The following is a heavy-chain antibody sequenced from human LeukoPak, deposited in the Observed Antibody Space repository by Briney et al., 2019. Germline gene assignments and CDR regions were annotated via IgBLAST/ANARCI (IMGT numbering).Heavy chain of an antibody. D-gene: IGHD3-10*01. V-gene: IGHV3-30*03. J-gene: IGHJ4*02. CDR1: GFTFSSYG. CDR2: ISYDGSNK. CDR3: ARTVGSGSDTNLDY. Sequence: GGSLRPSCAASGFTFSSYGMHWVRQAPGKGLEWVAVISYDGSNKYYADSVKGRFTISRDNSKNTLYLQMNSLRAEDTAVYYCARTVGSGSDTNLDYWGQGTLVTVSS.